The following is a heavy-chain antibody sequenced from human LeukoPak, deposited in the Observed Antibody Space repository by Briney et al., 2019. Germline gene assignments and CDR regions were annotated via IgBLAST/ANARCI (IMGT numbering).Heavy chain of an antibody. D-gene: IGHD2-2*01. V-gene: IGHV4-34*01. CDR2: INHSGST. CDR3: ARGRHYSSTSCYPNFDY. Sequence: PSETLSLTCAVYGGSFSGYYWSWIRQPPGKGLEWIGEINHSGSTNYNPSLKSRVTISVDTSKNQFSLKLSSVTAADTAVYYCARGRHYSSTSCYPNFDYWGQGTLVTVSS. J-gene: IGHJ4*02. CDR1: GGSFSGYY.